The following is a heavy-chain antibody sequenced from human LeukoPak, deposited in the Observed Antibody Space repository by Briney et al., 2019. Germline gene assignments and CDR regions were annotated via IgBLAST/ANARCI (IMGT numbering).Heavy chain of an antibody. CDR1: GFTFSSYG. D-gene: IGHD3-16*01. CDR3: ATSWGPDTSAFRWGRDGMDV. V-gene: IGHV3-33*01. Sequence: GGSLRLSCAASGFTFSSYGMHWVRQAPGKGLEWVAVIWYDGSNKYYADSVKGRFTISRDNSKNTQYLQMNSLRAEDTAVYYCATSWGPDTSAFRWGRDGMDVWGQGTTVIVS. J-gene: IGHJ6*02. CDR2: IWYDGSNK.